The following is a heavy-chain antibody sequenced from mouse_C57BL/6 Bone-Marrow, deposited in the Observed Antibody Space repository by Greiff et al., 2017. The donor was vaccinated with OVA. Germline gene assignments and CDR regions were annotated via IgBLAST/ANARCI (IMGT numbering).Heavy chain of an antibody. CDR2: ISDGGSYT. V-gene: IGHV5-4*01. CDR1: GFTFSSYA. CDR3: ARAQIYYYGSSGV. J-gene: IGHJ1*03. D-gene: IGHD1-1*01. Sequence: EVQLVESGEGLVKPGGSLKLSCAASGFTFSSYAMSWVRQTPEKRLEWVATISDGGSYTYYPDNVKGRFTISRDNAKNNLYLQMSHLKSEDTAMYYCARAQIYYYGSSGVWGTGTTVTVSS.